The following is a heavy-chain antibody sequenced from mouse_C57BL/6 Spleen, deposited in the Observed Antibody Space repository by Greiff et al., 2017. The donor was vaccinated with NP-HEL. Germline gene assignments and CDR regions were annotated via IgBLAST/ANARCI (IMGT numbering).Heavy chain of an antibody. CDR2: IDPSDSET. Sequence: VQLQQPGAELVRPGSSVKLSCKASGYTFTSYWMHWVKQRPIQGLEWIGNIDPSDSETHYNQKFKDKATLTVDKSSSTAYMQLSSLTSEDSAVYYCALGGYDGDWLAYWGQGTLVTVSA. CDR1: GYTFTSYW. V-gene: IGHV1-52*01. J-gene: IGHJ3*01. D-gene: IGHD2-2*01. CDR3: ALGGYDGDWLAY.